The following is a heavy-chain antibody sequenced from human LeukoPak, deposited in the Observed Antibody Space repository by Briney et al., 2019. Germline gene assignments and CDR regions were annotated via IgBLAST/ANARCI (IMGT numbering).Heavy chain of an antibody. CDR1: AYSFTNYW. CDR3: ERSLSNNESSGPDQ. J-gene: IGHJ3*01. D-gene: IGHD3-22*01. V-gene: IGHV5-51*01. CDR2: IYPVDSYT. Sequence: GESLKISCKGSAYSFTNYWIGWVRQMPGKGLERMGIIYPVDSYTRYIPSFQGQVTISADKSISTAYLQWSSLKASDSAMYYCERSLSNNESSGPDQWGQGTMVTV.